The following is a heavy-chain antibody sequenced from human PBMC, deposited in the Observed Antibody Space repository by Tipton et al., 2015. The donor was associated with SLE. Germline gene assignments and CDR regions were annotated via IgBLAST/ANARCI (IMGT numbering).Heavy chain of an antibody. CDR3: ARARGWELLGAFDI. D-gene: IGHD1-26*01. V-gene: IGHV4-59*01. CDR2: IYYSGST. Sequence: TLSLTCTVSGGSISSYYWSWIRQPPGKGLESIGYIYYSGSTNYNPSLKSRVTISVDTSKNQFSLKLSSVTAADTAVYYCARARGWELLGAFDIWGQGTMVTVSS. CDR1: GGSISSYY. J-gene: IGHJ3*02.